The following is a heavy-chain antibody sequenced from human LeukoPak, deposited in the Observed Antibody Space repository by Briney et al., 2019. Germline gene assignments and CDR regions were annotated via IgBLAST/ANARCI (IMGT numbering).Heavy chain of an antibody. Sequence: SETLSLTCAVYGGSFSGYYWSWIRQPPGKGLEWIGEINHSGSTNYNPSLKSRVTISVGTSKNQFSLKLSSVTAADTAVYYCARGPGIVVVISQLFDYWGQGTLVTVSS. CDR1: GGSFSGYY. J-gene: IGHJ4*02. V-gene: IGHV4-34*01. CDR3: ARGPGIVVVISQLFDY. D-gene: IGHD3-22*01. CDR2: INHSGST.